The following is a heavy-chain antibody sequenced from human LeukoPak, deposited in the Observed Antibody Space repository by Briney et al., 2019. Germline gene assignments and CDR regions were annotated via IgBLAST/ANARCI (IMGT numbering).Heavy chain of an antibody. CDR2: IAPYEGDT. J-gene: IGHJ5*02. CDR3: ARAPRGDVVVPDATCFDP. Sequence: ASVKVSCKVSGYTFGAYGLSWVRQAPDQGLEWLGWIAPYEGDTQYTPKLQDRIILTADTATTTVYMELRSLRIDDTAVYYCARAPRGDVVVPDATCFDPWGQGTLVTVSS. D-gene: IGHD2-2*01. V-gene: IGHV1-18*01. CDR1: GYTFGAYG.